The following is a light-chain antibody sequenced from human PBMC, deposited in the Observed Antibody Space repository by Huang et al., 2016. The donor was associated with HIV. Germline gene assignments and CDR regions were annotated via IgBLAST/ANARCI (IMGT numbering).Light chain of an antibody. CDR3: QQSYSALGLT. CDR2: VAS. Sequence: DIQMTQSPSSLSASVGDRVTIGCRARQSIGTDLTWDQQKRGKAPRLLIHVASSLQSGVPSRFSGSGSGTDFTLTISSLQPEDFATYYCQQSYSALGLTFGGGTKVEIK. CDR1: QSIGTD. V-gene: IGKV1-39*01. J-gene: IGKJ4*01.